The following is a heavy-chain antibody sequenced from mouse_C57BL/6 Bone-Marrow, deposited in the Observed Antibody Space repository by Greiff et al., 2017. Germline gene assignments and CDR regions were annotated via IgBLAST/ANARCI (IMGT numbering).Heavy chain of an antibody. CDR3: ARRRVLRAMDY. V-gene: IGHV8-8*01. CDR2: IWWVDDK. D-gene: IGHD1-1*01. Sequence: QVTLKVSGPGILQPSQTLSLTCSFSGFSLSTFGMGVGWIRQPSGKGLEWLAHIWWVDDKYYNPALKSRLTISKDTSTNQVFLKHANVDTADTSTDYCARRRVLRAMDYWGQGTSVTVSS. J-gene: IGHJ4*01. CDR1: GFSLSTFGMG.